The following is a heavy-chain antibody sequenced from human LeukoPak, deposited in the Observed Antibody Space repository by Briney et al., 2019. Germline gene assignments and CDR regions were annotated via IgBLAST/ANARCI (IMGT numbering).Heavy chain of an antibody. Sequence: GGSLRLSCAASGFSFRSDGMSWVRQAPGKGLEGVSYISSSGSTIYYADSVKGRFTISRDNAKNSLYLQMNSLRAEDTSVYYCAELGITMIGGVWGKGTTVTISS. CDR3: AELGITMIGGV. J-gene: IGHJ6*04. CDR2: ISSSGSTI. CDR1: GFSFRSDG. V-gene: IGHV3-48*03. D-gene: IGHD3-10*02.